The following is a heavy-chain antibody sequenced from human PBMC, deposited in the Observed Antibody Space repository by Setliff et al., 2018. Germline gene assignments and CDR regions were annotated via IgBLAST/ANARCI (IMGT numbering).Heavy chain of an antibody. D-gene: IGHD6-19*01. V-gene: IGHV4-61*10. Sequence: PSETLSLNCTVSGGSVNSGYDNWNGLRQPAGKGLEWIGHINRRGSTYYNPSLKSRVTISLDTSENQFSLELSSVTAADTAVYYCARSRTIAVKGGVFAVWGRGTLVTVSS. CDR1: GGSVNSGYDN. CDR2: INRRGST. CDR3: ARSRTIAVKGGVFAV. J-gene: IGHJ2*01.